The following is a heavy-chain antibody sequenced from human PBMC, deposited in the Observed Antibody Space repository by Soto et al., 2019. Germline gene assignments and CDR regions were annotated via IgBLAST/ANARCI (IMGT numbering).Heavy chain of an antibody. CDR1: GFIFSSYT. J-gene: IGHJ4*02. CDR3: ARAPSGSYPEFDY. D-gene: IGHD1-26*01. V-gene: IGHV3-30-3*01. Sequence: WGTLRLSCAASGFIFSSYTMPWGRQAPGKGLEWVGVITYDGSNQYYADSVKGRFTISRDNSRNMLFLQMNSLRPDDTAVYYCARAPSGSYPEFDYWGQGTLVTVSS. CDR2: ITYDGSNQ.